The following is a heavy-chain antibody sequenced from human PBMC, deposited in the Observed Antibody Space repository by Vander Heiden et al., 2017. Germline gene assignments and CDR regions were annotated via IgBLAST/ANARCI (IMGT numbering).Heavy chain of an antibody. V-gene: IGHV4-39*01. CDR1: GGPISSSSYP. CDR3: ARHLYDSGSYNWFDP. Sequence: QLQLQESGPGLVKSSETLSLTCTVSGGPISSSSYPWGWIRQSPGKGLEWIGSIYYNGSPYYNPSLKSRVSTSADMSKSQFSLKLSSVTAADTAVYYCARHLYDSGSYNWFDPWGQGTLVTVSS. J-gene: IGHJ5*02. CDR2: IYYNGSP. D-gene: IGHD3-10*01.